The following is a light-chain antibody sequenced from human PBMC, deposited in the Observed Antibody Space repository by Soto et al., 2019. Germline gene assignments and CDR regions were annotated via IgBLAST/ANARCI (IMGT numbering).Light chain of an antibody. CDR3: AAWDDSLSGWV. Sequence: QSVLTQPPSASGTPGQRVTISCSGSSSNIGSNTVSWYQQLPGTAPKLLIYSYNQRPSGVPDRISGSKSGTSASLAISGLQSEDEADYYCAAWDDSLSGWVFGGGTKVTVL. CDR2: SYN. V-gene: IGLV1-44*01. J-gene: IGLJ3*02. CDR1: SSNIGSNT.